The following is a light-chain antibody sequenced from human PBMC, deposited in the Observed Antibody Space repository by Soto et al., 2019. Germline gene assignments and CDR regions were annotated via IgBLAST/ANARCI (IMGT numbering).Light chain of an antibody. V-gene: IGKV3-20*01. J-gene: IGKJ1*01. Sequence: IGVTKSTNTLSLSPGDRATLSCRASQTTSSTYLAWYQQKPGQAPRLLIFAASSRATGILDRFSGSGSGTDFTLTISRLEAEDFVVYYCQLYGISPKTFGQGSKVDI. CDR3: QLYGISPKT. CDR2: AAS. CDR1: QTTSSTY.